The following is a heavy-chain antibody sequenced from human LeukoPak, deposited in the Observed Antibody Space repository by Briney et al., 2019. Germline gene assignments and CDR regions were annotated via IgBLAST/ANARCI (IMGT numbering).Heavy chain of an antibody. CDR2: INPNSGGT. V-gene: IGHV1-2*02. D-gene: IGHD6-19*01. Sequence: ASVKVSCKASGNTFTGYYMHWVRQAPGQGLEWMGWINPNSGGTNYAQKFQGRVTVTRDTSISTAYMELSRLRSDDTAVYYCAREHYSSGWYVLDFDYWGQGTLVTVSS. CDR1: GNTFTGYY. J-gene: IGHJ4*02. CDR3: AREHYSSGWYVLDFDY.